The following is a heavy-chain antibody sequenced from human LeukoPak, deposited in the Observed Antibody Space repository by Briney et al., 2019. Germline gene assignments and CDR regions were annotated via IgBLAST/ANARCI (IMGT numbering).Heavy chain of an antibody. V-gene: IGHV4-30-4*01. CDR1: GGSISSGYYY. J-gene: IGHJ6*04. D-gene: IGHD4-17*01. CDR3: ARDQIEEDYGDLWGYYYCGMDV. Sequence: SETLSLTCTVSGGSISSGYYYWRWIRQPPGKGLGRVRNNHCSGSTYYNPSFKGPVTISADTSKNQYSLKLSSVPAADTAVYYCARDQIEEDYGDLWGYYYCGMDVWGKGTTVTVSS. CDR2: NHCSGST.